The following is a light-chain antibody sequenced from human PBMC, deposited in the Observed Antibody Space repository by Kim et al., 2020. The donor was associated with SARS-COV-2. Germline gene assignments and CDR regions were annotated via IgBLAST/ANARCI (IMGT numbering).Light chain of an antibody. CDR2: DVS. CDR1: SSDVGGYNY. CDR3: CSYAGSYIYVV. V-gene: IGLV2-11*01. Sequence: QSGTITCTGTSSDVGGYNYVSWYQQHPGKAPKLMIYDVSKRPSGVPDRFSGSKSGNTASLTISGLQAEDEADYYCCSYAGSYIYVVFGGGTQLTVL. J-gene: IGLJ2*01.